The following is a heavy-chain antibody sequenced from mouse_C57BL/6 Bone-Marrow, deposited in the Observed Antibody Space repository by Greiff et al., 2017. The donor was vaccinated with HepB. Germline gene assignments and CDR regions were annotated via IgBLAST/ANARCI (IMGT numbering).Heavy chain of an antibody. CDR3: ARIYPSY. V-gene: IGHV1-4*01. D-gene: IGHD2-1*01. CDR1: GYTFTSYM. Sequence: VQLQQSGAELARPGASVKMSCKASGYTFTSYMMHWVKQRPGQGLEWIGYINPSSGYTKYNQKFKDKATLTADKSSSTAYMQLSSLTSEDSAVYYCARIYPSYWGQGTSVTVSS. CDR2: INPSSGYT. J-gene: IGHJ4*01.